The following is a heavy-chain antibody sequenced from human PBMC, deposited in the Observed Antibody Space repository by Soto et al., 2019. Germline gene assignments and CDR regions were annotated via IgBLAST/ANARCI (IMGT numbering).Heavy chain of an antibody. V-gene: IGHV3-33*01. CDR3: AGAPRDIAAAGHYYYYYMDV. Sequence: GGSLRLSCAASGFTFSSYGMHWVRQAPGKGLEWVAVIWYDGSNKYYADSVKGRFTISRDNSKNTLYLQMNSLRAEDTAVYYCAGAPRDIAAAGHYYYYYMDVWGKGTTVTVSS. J-gene: IGHJ6*03. CDR1: GFTFSSYG. CDR2: IWYDGSNK. D-gene: IGHD6-13*01.